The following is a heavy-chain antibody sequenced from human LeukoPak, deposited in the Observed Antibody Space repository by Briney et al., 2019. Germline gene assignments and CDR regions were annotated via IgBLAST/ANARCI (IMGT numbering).Heavy chain of an antibody. V-gene: IGHV3-23*01. D-gene: IGHD2-2*01. J-gene: IGHJ4*02. CDR2: ISGSGGST. Sequence: ETLSLTCTVSGGSISSSSYYWGWIRQPPGKGLEWVSAISGSGGSTYYADPVKGRFTISRDNSKNTLYLQMNSLRAEDTAVYYCAREVEYCSSTSCPDYWGQGTLVTVSS. CDR1: GGSISSSSYY. CDR3: AREVEYCSSTSCPDY.